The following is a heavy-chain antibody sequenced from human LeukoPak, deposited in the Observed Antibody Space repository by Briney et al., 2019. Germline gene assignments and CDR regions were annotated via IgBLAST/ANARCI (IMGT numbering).Heavy chain of an antibody. V-gene: IGHV1-2*02. CDR2: INPNSGGT. CDR3: ARDRGGYRSLGFYY. J-gene: IGHJ4*02. CDR1: GYTFTGYY. D-gene: IGHD5-24*01. Sequence: ASVKDFSWASGYTFTGYYMHWVRQAPGQGPEWMGWINPNSGGTNYAQKFQGRVTMTRDTSISTAYMELSRLRSDDTAVYYCARDRGGYRSLGFYYWGPVVLVTVSS.